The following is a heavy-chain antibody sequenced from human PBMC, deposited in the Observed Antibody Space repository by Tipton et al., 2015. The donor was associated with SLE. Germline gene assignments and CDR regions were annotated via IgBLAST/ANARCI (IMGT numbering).Heavy chain of an antibody. CDR3: ARDRLITGTTGWFDP. CDR2: INHSGIP. Sequence: TLSLTCAVSGGSLSGYYWSWIRQPPGKGLEWIGEINHSGIPYYNPSLKSRVTLSVDTSKRQFSLKVTSVTAADTAVYFCARDRLITGTTGWFDPWGQGTLVTVSS. J-gene: IGHJ5*02. CDR1: GGSLSGYY. V-gene: IGHV4-34*01. D-gene: IGHD1-14*01.